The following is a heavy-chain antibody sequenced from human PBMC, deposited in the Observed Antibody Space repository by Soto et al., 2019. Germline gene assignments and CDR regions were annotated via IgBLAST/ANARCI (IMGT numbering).Heavy chain of an antibody. Sequence: GGSLRLACAASGFTFSSYAMSWVRQAPGKGLEWVSTFTNYGATYYADSVKARFTISRDHSKNTLYLQMNSLRAEDTAVYYCAREFASGSPNPDYWGLGTLVTVSS. V-gene: IGHV3-23*01. J-gene: IGHJ4*02. CDR3: AREFASGSPNPDY. CDR2: FTNYGAT. D-gene: IGHD3-10*01. CDR1: GFTFSSYA.